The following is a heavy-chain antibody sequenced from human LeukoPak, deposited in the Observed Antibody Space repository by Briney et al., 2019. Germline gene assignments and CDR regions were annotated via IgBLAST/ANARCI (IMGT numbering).Heavy chain of an antibody. V-gene: IGHV4-39*01. CDR3: ARILAVAGIYYYYYMDV. CDR2: IYYSGST. Sequence: SETLSLTCSVSGGSISSNYWSWIRQPPGKGLEWIGSIYYSGSTYYNPSLKSRVTISVDTSKNQFSLKLSSVTAADTAVYYCARILAVAGIYYYYYMDVWGKGTTVTISS. CDR1: GGSISSNY. J-gene: IGHJ6*03. D-gene: IGHD6-19*01.